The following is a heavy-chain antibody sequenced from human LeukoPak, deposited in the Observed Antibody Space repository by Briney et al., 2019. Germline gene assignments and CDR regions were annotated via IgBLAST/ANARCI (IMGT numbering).Heavy chain of an antibody. CDR1: GYTFTGYY. Sequence: ASVKVSCKASGYTFTGYYMHWVRQAPGQGLEWMGWINPNSGGTNYAQKFQGGVTMTRDTSISTAYMELSRLRSDDTAVYYCAREWGHSSSFPDWGQGTLVTVSS. V-gene: IGHV1-2*02. CDR2: INPNSGGT. D-gene: IGHD6-6*01. J-gene: IGHJ4*02. CDR3: AREWGHSSSFPD.